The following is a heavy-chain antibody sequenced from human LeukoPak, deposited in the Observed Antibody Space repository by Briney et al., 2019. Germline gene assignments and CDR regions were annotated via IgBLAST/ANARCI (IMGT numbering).Heavy chain of an antibody. Sequence: PGGSLRLSCAASGFTFDDYAMHWVRQAPGKGLEWVSAISGSGGSTYYADSVKGRFTISRDNSKNTLYLQMNSLRAEDTAVYYCAKDKADSSGYYSPADYWGQGTLVTVSS. J-gene: IGHJ4*02. CDR2: ISGSGGST. D-gene: IGHD3-22*01. V-gene: IGHV3-23*01. CDR3: AKDKADSSGYYSPADY. CDR1: GFTFDDYA.